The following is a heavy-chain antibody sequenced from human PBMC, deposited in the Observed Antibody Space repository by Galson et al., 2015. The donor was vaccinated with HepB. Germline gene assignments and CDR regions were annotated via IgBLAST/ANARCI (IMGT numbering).Heavy chain of an antibody. V-gene: IGHV5-51*01. CDR2: IYPGDSDT. CDR1: GYSFTSYW. CDR3: ARRGLEATPYYYYGMDV. J-gene: IGHJ6*02. D-gene: IGHD2-15*01. Sequence: QSGAEVKKPGESLKISCKGSGYSFTSYWIGWVRQMPGKGLEWMGIIYPGDSDTRYSPSFQGQVTISADKSISTAYLQWSSLKASDTAMYYCARRGLEATPYYYYGMDVWGQGTTVTVSS.